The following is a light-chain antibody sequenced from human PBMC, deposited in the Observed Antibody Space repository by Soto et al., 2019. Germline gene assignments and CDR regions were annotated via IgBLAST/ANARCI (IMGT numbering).Light chain of an antibody. J-gene: IGKJ4*01. Sequence: AIHLTQSPSSLSASVGDRVTIACRSSQGISNSLAWYQQKPGQAPKLLIYEASTLQRGVPSRFSGSGSGTDFTLTISSLQPEDFATYYCQQFKSYPLTFGGGTKVDIK. CDR3: QQFKSYPLT. V-gene: IGKV1-13*02. CDR1: QGISNS. CDR2: EAS.